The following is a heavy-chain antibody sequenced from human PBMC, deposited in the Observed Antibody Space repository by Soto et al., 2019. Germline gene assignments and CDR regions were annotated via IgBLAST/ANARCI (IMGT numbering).Heavy chain of an antibody. CDR3: ARESSSADYGDYGPLDY. Sequence: GGSLRLSCAASGFTFSSYGMHWVRQAPGKGLEWVAVIWYDGSNKYYADSVKGRFTISRDNSKNTLYLQMNSLRAEDTAVYYCARESSSADYGDYGPLDYWGQGTLVTVSS. J-gene: IGHJ4*02. CDR1: GFTFSSYG. D-gene: IGHD4-17*01. V-gene: IGHV3-33*01. CDR2: IWYDGSNK.